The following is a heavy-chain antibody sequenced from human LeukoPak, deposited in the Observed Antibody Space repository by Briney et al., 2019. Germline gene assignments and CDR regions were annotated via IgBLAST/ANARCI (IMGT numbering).Heavy chain of an antibody. CDR1: GYAFTDYH. Sequence: GASVKVSCEASGYAFTDYHIHWVRQTPGQGREWLGWIYPKRGATNYAQRFKGRVTMTRDTSISTAYMELSRLESDDTATYYCASVTYNAYDRHDYWGQGTLVTVSS. J-gene: IGHJ4*02. V-gene: IGHV1-2*02. D-gene: IGHD5-12*01. CDR2: IYPKRGAT. CDR3: ASVTYNAYDRHDY.